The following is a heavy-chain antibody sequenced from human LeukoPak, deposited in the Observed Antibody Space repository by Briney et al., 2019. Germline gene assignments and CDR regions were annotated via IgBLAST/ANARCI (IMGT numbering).Heavy chain of an antibody. Sequence: KPSETLSLTRAVYGGSFSGYYWSWIRQPPGKGLEWIGDTYHSGSTYYNPSLKSRVTISVDRSKNQFSLKLSSVTAADTAVYYCARTDYYGSGSYWSRAFDIWGQGTMVTVSS. CDR2: TYHSGST. V-gene: IGHV4-34*01. J-gene: IGHJ3*02. CDR1: GGSFSGYY. D-gene: IGHD3-10*01. CDR3: ARTDYYGSGSYWSRAFDI.